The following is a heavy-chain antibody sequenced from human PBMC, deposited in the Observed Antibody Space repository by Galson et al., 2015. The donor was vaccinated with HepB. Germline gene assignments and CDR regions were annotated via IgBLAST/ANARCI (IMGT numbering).Heavy chain of an antibody. CDR3: ARASDLDY. CDR1: GFRFYSYS. V-gene: IGHV3-48*01. CDR2: ISSSSSII. J-gene: IGHJ4*02. Sequence: SLRLSCAASGFRFYSYSMNWVRQTPGKGLEWVSYISSSSSIIKYADSVKDRFTISRDNAKNSLYLQMSSLRAEDTAVYYCARASDLDYWGQGTLVTVSS. D-gene: IGHD2-2*01.